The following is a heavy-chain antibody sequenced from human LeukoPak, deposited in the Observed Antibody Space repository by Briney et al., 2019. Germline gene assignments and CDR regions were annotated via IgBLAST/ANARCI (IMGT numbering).Heavy chain of an antibody. J-gene: IGHJ3*02. CDR2: IGAFNGNT. CDR3: ARDFLSYDGSENHFEDTFDI. V-gene: IGHV1-18*01. Sequence: ASVKVSCKASGYSFDRYGISWVRQAPGQGLEWLGWIGAFNGNTNYAQNLQGRVTMTADPSTTTAYMELRSLSSDDTAVYYCARDFLSYDGSENHFEDTFDIWGQGTMVTVSS. D-gene: IGHD3-22*01. CDR1: GYSFDRYG.